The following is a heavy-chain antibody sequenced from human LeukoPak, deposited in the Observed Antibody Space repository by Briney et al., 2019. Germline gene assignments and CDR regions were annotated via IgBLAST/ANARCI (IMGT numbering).Heavy chain of an antibody. CDR2: IYPGDSDT. Sequence: GESLKISCKGSGYSFTSYWIGWVRQMPGKGLEWMGIIYPGDSDTRYSPSFQGQVTISADKSISTAYLQWSSLKASDTAMYYCARRPYSSSWYRNDRAEYFQHWGQGTLVTVSS. V-gene: IGHV5-51*01. J-gene: IGHJ1*01. D-gene: IGHD6-13*01. CDR1: GYSFTSYW. CDR3: ARRPYSSSWYRNDRAEYFQH.